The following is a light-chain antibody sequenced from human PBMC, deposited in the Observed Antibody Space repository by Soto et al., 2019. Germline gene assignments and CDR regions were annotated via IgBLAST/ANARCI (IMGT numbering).Light chain of an antibody. J-gene: IGKJ4*01. V-gene: IGKV3-15*01. Sequence: EMVMTQSPATLSVSPGERITLSRRASRSISNNLAWYQQKPGQAPRLLIYGASTRATGIPARFSGSGSGTEFTLTINSLQSEDFAMYYCQPHNNWPVVTFGGGTKV. CDR1: RSISNN. CDR3: QPHNNWPVVT. CDR2: GAS.